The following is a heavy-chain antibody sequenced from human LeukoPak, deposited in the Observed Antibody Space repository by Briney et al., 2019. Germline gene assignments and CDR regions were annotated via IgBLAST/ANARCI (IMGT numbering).Heavy chain of an antibody. CDR2: IIPIFGTA. J-gene: IGHJ3*02. D-gene: IGHD3-22*01. CDR1: GGTFSNSA. Sequence: SVKVSCKATGGTFSNSAINWVRQAPGQGLEWVGGIIPIFGTANYAQKFQGRVTITTDESTSTAYMELSSLRSEDTAVYYCASEDADYYDSSGYYYRAFDIWGQGTMVTVSS. V-gene: IGHV1-69*05. CDR3: ASEDADYYDSSGYYYRAFDI.